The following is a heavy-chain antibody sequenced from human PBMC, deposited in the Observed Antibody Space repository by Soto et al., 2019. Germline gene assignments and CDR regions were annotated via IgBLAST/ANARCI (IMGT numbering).Heavy chain of an antibody. Sequence: GGSLRLSCAASGFTFSSYWMSWVRQAQGEWLEWVANIKQDGSEKYYMDSVKGRLTISRDNAKHSPYLQMNSLRTEDTAVYYCARVPVAGTAYWGQGTLVTVSS. CDR2: IKQDGSEK. CDR1: GFTFSSYW. CDR3: ARVPVAGTAY. V-gene: IGHV3-7*01. J-gene: IGHJ4*02. D-gene: IGHD6-19*01.